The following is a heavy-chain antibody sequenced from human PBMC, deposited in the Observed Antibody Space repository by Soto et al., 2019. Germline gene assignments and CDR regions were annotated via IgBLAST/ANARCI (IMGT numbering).Heavy chain of an antibody. Sequence: GGSLRLSCAASAFTFSDYSMNWVRQAPGKGLEWISYIASSSRTIYYADSVKGRFTISRDDAKNSLYLQVNSLRDEDTAVYYCARGRGDYYYYAMDVWGQGTTVTVSS. CDR3: ARGRGDYYYYAMDV. CDR1: AFTFSDYS. J-gene: IGHJ6*02. V-gene: IGHV3-48*02. CDR2: IASSSRTI.